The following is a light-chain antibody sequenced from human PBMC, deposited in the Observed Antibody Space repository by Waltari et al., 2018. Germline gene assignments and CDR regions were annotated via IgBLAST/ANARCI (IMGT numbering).Light chain of an antibody. Sequence: SYELTQPPSVSVSPGQTARISCSGDALPKHYAYWYQQKPGQAPVLLIYKGTERPSGIPERFSGSSSGTTVTLTISGVQAEDEADYYCQSADSSGTYVVFGGGTMLTVL. CDR1: ALPKHY. J-gene: IGLJ2*01. CDR2: KGT. CDR3: QSADSSGTYVV. V-gene: IGLV3-25*03.